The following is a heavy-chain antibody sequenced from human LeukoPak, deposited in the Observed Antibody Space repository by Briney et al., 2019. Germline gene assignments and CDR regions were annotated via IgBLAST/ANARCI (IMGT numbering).Heavy chain of an antibody. CDR1: GFTFGPYT. CDR3: AKGWYSTPGDY. D-gene: IGHD2-15*01. J-gene: IGHJ4*02. CDR2: ISSSSDTI. V-gene: IGHV3-48*01. Sequence: GGSLRLSCAASGFTFGPYTMNWVRQAPGKGLEWVSYISSSSDTIYYADSVKGRFTISRDNSKNTLYLQMNSLRAEDTAVYYCAKGWYSTPGDYWGQGTLVTVSS.